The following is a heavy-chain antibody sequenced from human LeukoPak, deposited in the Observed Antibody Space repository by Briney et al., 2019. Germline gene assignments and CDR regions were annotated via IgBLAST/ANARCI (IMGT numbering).Heavy chain of an antibody. D-gene: IGHD2-2*01. Sequence: PSETLSLICIVSGGSMSSHYWGWIRQPPGKGLEWIGYVFYNGNSNYNPSLKSRVTISVDTSKNQFSLKLSSVTAADTAVYYCARRRCSSTSCYFDYWGQGTLVTVSS. CDR3: ARRRCSSTSCYFDY. V-gene: IGHV4-59*08. CDR1: GGSMSSHY. J-gene: IGHJ4*02. CDR2: VFYNGNS.